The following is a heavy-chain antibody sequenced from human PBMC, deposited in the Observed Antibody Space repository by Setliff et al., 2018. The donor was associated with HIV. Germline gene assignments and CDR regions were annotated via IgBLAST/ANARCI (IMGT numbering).Heavy chain of an antibody. Sequence: SETLSLTCTVSGGSIRSHYWSWIREPPGKRLEWIGYIYYSGSTNYNPSLKSRVTISVDTSKNQFSLRLSSVTAADTAVYYCARVPRQLLKGAAAYFDYWGQGTLVTVS. J-gene: IGHJ4*02. D-gene: IGHD5-18*01. CDR3: ARVPRQLLKGAAAYFDY. V-gene: IGHV4-59*11. CDR2: IYYSGST. CDR1: GGSIRSHY.